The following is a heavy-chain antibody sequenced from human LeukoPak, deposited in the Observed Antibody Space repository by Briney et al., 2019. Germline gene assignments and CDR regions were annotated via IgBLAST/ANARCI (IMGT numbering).Heavy chain of an antibody. V-gene: IGHV6-1*01. Sequence: SQTLSLTCSISGDSVSSNSAAWTWIRQSPSRGLEWLGRTYYRSKWYYDYAVSVKSRITISPDTSKNQLSLQLNSVTPEDTAVYYCARDWDYGGKGDRFDSWGQGTLVTVSS. CDR1: GDSVSSNSAA. CDR2: TYYRSKWYY. J-gene: IGHJ5*01. D-gene: IGHD4-23*01. CDR3: ARDWDYGGKGDRFDS.